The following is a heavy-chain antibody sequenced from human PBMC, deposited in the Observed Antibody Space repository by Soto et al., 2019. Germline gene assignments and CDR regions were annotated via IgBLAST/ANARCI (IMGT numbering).Heavy chain of an antibody. D-gene: IGHD3-22*01. CDR1: GFTFSSYA. Sequence: GGSLRLSCAASGFTFSSYAMSWVRQAPGKGLEWVSAISGSGGSTYYADSVKGRFTISRDNSKNTLYLQMNSLRAEDTAVYYCAKDPVDSSGYYGIFDYWGQGTLVTVS. CDR2: ISGSGGST. J-gene: IGHJ4*02. CDR3: AKDPVDSSGYYGIFDY. V-gene: IGHV3-23*01.